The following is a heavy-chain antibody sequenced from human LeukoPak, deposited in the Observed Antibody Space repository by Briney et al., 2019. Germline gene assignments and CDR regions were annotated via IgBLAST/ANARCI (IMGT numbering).Heavy chain of an antibody. CDR2: IYHSGST. Sequence: SETLSLTCTVSGGSISSGGYYWSWIRQPPGKGLEWIGYIYHSGSTYYNPSLKSRVTISVDTSKNQFSLKLSSVTAADTAVYYCARELRGVGFGELFPNWFDPWGQGTLVTVSS. V-gene: IGHV4-30-2*01. CDR3: ARELRGVGFGELFPNWFDP. J-gene: IGHJ5*02. D-gene: IGHD3-10*01. CDR1: GGSISSGGYY.